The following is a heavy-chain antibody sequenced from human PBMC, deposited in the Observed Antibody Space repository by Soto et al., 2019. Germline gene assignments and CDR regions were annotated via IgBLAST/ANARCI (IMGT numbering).Heavy chain of an antibody. CDR1: GFTFSSYE. J-gene: IGHJ4*02. CDR2: ISSSGRTI. CDR3: ARSGYTWNDGARGYFDY. Sequence: EVQLVESGGGLVQPGGSLRLSCAASGFTFSSYEMNWVRQAPGKGLEWVSYISSSGRTIYYADSVKGRFTITRDNAKNSLYLQMNSLRAEDTAVYYCARSGYTWNDGARGYFDYWGQGTLVTVSS. D-gene: IGHD1-20*01. V-gene: IGHV3-48*03.